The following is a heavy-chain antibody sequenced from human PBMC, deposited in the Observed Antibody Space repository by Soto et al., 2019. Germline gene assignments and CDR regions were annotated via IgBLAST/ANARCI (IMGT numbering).Heavy chain of an antibody. CDR1: GGTFSSYA. Sequence: QVQLVQSGAEVKKPGPSVKVSCKASGGTFSSYAISWVRQAPGQGLEWMGRIIPIFGTANYAQKFQGRVTITADESTSTAYMELSSLRSEDTAVYYCARETRYYDSGLAAFDIWGQGTMVTVSS. J-gene: IGHJ3*02. D-gene: IGHD3-22*01. V-gene: IGHV1-69*15. CDR2: IIPIFGTA. CDR3: ARETRYYDSGLAAFDI.